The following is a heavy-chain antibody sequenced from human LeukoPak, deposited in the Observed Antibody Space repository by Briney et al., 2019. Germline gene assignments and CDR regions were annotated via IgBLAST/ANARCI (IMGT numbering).Heavy chain of an antibody. J-gene: IGHJ4*02. CDR2: IYYSGST. CDR3: AIGYYGSGNSVDY. V-gene: IGHV4-39*07. D-gene: IGHD3-10*01. CDR1: GGSISSDTYS. Sequence: SETPSPTCTVSGGSISSDTYSWGWIRQPPGKGLEWIGSIYYSGSTYYNPSLKSRVTISVDTSKNQFSLKLSSVTAADTAVYYCAIGYYGSGNSVDYWGQGTLVTVSS.